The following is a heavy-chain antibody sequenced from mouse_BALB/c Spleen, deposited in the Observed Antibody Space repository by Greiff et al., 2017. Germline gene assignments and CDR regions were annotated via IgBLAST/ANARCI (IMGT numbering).Heavy chain of an antibody. V-gene: IGHV5-6-2*01. J-gene: IGHJ3*01. Sequence: EVKLVESGGGLVKLGGSLKLSCAASGFTFSSYYMSWVRQTPEKRLELVAAINSNGGSTYYPDTVKGRFTISRDNAKNTLYLQMSSLKSEDTALYYCARHDGNYLFAYWGQGTLVTVSA. CDR3: ARHDGNYLFAY. D-gene: IGHD2-1*01. CDR1: GFTFSSYY. CDR2: INSNGGST.